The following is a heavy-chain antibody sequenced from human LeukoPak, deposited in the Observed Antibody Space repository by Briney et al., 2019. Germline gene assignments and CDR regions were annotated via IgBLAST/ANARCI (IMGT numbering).Heavy chain of an antibody. CDR2: ISGSGGST. CDR1: GFMFSSNW. D-gene: IGHD5-18*01. J-gene: IGHJ4*02. CDR3: AKDDTWIQLWFVFDY. Sequence: SGGSLRLSCAASGFMFSSNWMSWVRLAPGKGLEWVSAISGSGGSTYYADSVKGRFTISRDNSKNTLYLQMNSLRAEDTAVYYCAKDDTWIQLWFVFDYWGQGTLVTVSS. V-gene: IGHV3-23*01.